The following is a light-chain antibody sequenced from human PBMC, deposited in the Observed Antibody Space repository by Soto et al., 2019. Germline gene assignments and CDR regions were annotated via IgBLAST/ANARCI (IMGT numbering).Light chain of an antibody. CDR3: QQRSNWPLT. CDR1: QSVSTS. Sequence: EIVLTQSPATLSLSPGERATLSCRVSQSVSTSLAWYQQKPGQAPRLLIYDASNRATGIPARFSGSGSGTDFTLNISSLEPEDFAVYYCQQRSNWPLTFGGGTKVEIK. V-gene: IGKV3-11*01. CDR2: DAS. J-gene: IGKJ4*01.